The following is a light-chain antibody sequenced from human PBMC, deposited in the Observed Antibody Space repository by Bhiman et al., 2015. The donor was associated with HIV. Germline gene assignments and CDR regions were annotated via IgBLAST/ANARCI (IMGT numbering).Light chain of an antibody. V-gene: IGLV2-14*03. J-gene: IGLJ1*01. CDR3: SSHGGDNNFDV. CDR2: DVS. CDR1: SSDVGGYNY. Sequence: QSALTQPASVSGSPGQSITISCTGASSDVGGYNYVSWYQQHPGKAPKLMIYDVSKRPSGVSNRFSGSKSGNTASLTVSGLQAEDEADYYCSSHGGDNNFDVFGTGTKVTVL.